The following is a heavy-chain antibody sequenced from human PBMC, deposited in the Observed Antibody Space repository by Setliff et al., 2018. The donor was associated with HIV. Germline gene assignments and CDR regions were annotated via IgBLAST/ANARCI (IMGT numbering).Heavy chain of an antibody. D-gene: IGHD3-22*01. CDR2: IYYSGST. J-gene: IGHJ5*02. Sequence: TSETLSLTCTVSGGSISNSRYYWSWIRQPPGKGLEWIGSIYYSGSTYYNPSLKSRVTISVDTSKNQFSLKLSSVTAADAAVYYCASRVYYYDSSGYLREEGFDPWGQGTLVTVSS. CDR1: GGSISNSRYY. CDR3: ASRVYYYDSSGYLREEGFDP. V-gene: IGHV4-39*01.